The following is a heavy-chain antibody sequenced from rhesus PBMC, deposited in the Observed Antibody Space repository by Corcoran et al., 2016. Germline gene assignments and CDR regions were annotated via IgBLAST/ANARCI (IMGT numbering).Heavy chain of an antibody. J-gene: IGHJ2*01. CDR2: INPSNVNT. CDR1: GYTFTSYY. D-gene: IGHD4-29*01. CDR3: ARGGVYGSRNWYFDL. V-gene: IGHV1-200*01. Sequence: QVQLVQSGAEVKKPGTSVKLSCKASGYTFTSYYINWVRQAPGQVLEWMGWINPSNVNTGSGQKLQGRVTMTMDTSTSTAYMELHSLRSEDRAVYYCARGGVYGSRNWYFDLWGPGTPITLSS.